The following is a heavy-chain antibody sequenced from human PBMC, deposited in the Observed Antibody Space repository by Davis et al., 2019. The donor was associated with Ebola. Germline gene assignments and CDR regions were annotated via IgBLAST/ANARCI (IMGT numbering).Heavy chain of an antibody. CDR2: ISAYNGNT. CDR3: AREPITIFGPGGWYYFDY. Sequence: ASVKVSCKASGYTFTSYGISWVRQAPGQGLEWMGWISAYNGNTNYAQKLQGRVTMTTDTSTSTAYMELSSLRSEDTAVYYCAREPITIFGPGGWYYFDYWGQGTLVTVSS. D-gene: IGHD3-3*01. V-gene: IGHV1-18*01. J-gene: IGHJ4*02. CDR1: GYTFTSYG.